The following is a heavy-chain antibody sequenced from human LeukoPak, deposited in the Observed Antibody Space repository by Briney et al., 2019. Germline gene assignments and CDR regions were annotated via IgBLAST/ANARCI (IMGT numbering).Heavy chain of an antibody. CDR1: GYTFTSYY. D-gene: IGHD3-10*01. Sequence: ASVRVSCKASGYTFTSYYIHWVRQAPGQGLEWMGWISAYNGNTNYAQKLQGRVTMTTDTSTSTAYMELRSLRSDDTAVYYCARDVILWFGTYYYYMDVWGKGTTVTISS. CDR3: ARDVILWFGTYYYYMDV. V-gene: IGHV1-18*04. J-gene: IGHJ6*03. CDR2: ISAYNGNT.